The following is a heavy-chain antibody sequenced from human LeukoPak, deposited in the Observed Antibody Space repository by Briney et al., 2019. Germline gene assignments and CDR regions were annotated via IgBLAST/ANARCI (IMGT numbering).Heavy chain of an antibody. J-gene: IGHJ1*01. Sequence: PGGSLRLSCAASGFTFSNYAMSWVRQAPAGGLEWVSSLRGDGETFYADSVKGRFTISRDNAKNSLSLQMNSLRVEDTAMYYCARGQDYSSSWLYFQHWGQGSLVTVSS. V-gene: IGHV3-21*04. CDR3: ARGQDYSSSWLYFQH. D-gene: IGHD6-13*01. CDR2: LRGDGET. CDR1: GFTFSNYA.